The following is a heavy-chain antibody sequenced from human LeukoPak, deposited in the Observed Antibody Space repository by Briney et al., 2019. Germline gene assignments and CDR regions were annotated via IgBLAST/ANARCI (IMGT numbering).Heavy chain of an antibody. V-gene: IGHV3-7*01. CDR2: INHNGNVN. Sequence: PGGSLRLSCAASGFTFSSYWMNWARQAPGKGLEWVASINHNGNVNYYVDSVKGRFTISRDNVKNSLYLQMNSLRAEDTAVYYCARDVGGPDYWGQGTLVTVSS. CDR3: ARDVGGPDY. CDR1: GFTFSSYW. D-gene: IGHD3-10*01. J-gene: IGHJ4*02.